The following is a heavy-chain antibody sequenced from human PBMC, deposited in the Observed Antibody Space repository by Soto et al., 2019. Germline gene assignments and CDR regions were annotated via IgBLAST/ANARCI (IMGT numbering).Heavy chain of an antibody. Sequence: GGSLRLSCAASGFSFSSCAMNWVRQAPGKGLEWVSIISGSGGSTYYADSVKGRFTISRDNSKNTLYLQMNSLRAEDTAVYYCAKTGSYVGSSIDYWGQGTLVTVSS. D-gene: IGHD2-21*01. J-gene: IGHJ4*02. CDR3: AKTGSYVGSSIDY. V-gene: IGHV3-23*01. CDR1: GFSFSSCA. CDR2: ISGSGGST.